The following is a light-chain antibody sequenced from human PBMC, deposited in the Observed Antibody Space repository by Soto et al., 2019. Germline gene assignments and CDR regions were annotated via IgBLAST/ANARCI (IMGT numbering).Light chain of an antibody. CDR3: QQRSNWLT. Sequence: EIVLTQSLATLSLSPGERVTLSCRASQSVGRYIAWYQHKPGQAPRLLIYDASNRATGIPARFSGSGSGTDFTLTISSLEPEDFADYYCQQRSNWLTFGGGTKVEIK. V-gene: IGKV3-11*01. CDR1: QSVGRY. CDR2: DAS. J-gene: IGKJ4*01.